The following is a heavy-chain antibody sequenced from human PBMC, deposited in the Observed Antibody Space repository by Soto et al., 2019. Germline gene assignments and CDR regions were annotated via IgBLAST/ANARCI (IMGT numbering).Heavy chain of an antibody. V-gene: IGHV1-46*01. D-gene: IGHD3-22*01. CDR1: GYTFTSYY. CDR2: INPSGGST. CDR3: ARLGYYHSSGYYYSPDY. Sequence: ASVKVSCKASGYTFTSYYMHWLRQSPGQGLEWMGIINPSGGSTSYAQKFQGRVTMTRDTSTSTVYMELSSLRSEDTAVYYCARLGYYHSSGYYYSPDYWGQGALVTVS. J-gene: IGHJ4*02.